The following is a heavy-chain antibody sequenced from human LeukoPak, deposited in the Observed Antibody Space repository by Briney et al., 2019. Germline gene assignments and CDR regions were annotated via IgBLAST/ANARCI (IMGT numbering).Heavy chain of an antibody. D-gene: IGHD4-23*01. V-gene: IGHV3-33*06. CDR3: AKSFPTVAFEY. J-gene: IGHJ4*02. CDR1: VFTFSTYG. CDR2: IWYDGSNK. Sequence: QSGGSLRLSCAASVFTFSTYGMHWVRQAPGKGLEWVALIWYDGSNKYYADSVKGRFTISRDNSKNTLFLQMSSLRAEDTAVYYCAKSFPTVAFEYWGQGTLVTVSS.